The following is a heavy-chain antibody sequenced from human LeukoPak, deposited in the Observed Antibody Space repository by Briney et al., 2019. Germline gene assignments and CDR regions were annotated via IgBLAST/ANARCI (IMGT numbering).Heavy chain of an antibody. J-gene: IGHJ6*02. Sequence: SETLSLTCSVSGGSISSKNYYWAWIRQPPGKGLEWIGSVYFTGATNYSPPLQSRVTISGDTSKNQISLKLNSVTAADTAVYYCARDVPYDILTGYYYGMDVWGQGTTVTVSS. D-gene: IGHD3-9*01. CDR1: GGSISSKNYY. CDR2: VYFTGAT. V-gene: IGHV4-39*02. CDR3: ARDVPYDILTGYYYGMDV.